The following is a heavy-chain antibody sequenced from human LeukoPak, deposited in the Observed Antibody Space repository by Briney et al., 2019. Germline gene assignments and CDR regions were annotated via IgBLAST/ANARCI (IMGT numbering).Heavy chain of an antibody. Sequence: TPSETLSLTCAVYGGSFSGYYWSWIRQPPGKGLQWIGEINHSGSTNFNPSLKSRVTLSVDTSKNQFSLRLSSVTAADTAVYFCARGYIIGELTSKYYFDYWGQGTLVTVSS. CDR2: INHSGST. D-gene: IGHD3-10*01. CDR3: ARGYIIGELTSKYYFDY. J-gene: IGHJ4*02. CDR1: GGSFSGYY. V-gene: IGHV4-34*01.